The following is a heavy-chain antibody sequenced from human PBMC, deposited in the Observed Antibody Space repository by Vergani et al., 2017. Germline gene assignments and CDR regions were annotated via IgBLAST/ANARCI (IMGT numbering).Heavy chain of an antibody. J-gene: IGHJ6*03. D-gene: IGHD6-13*01. V-gene: IGHV3-23*03. CDR2: IYSGGSST. CDR3: AKDGMAAAGTVTYYYYYMDV. Sequence: EVQLLESGGGLVQPGGSLRLSCAASGFTFSSYAMSWVRQAPGKGLEWVSVIYSGGSSTYYADSVKGRFTISRDNSKNTLYLQMNSLRAEDTAVYYCAKDGMAAAGTVTYYYYYMDVWGKGTTVTVSS. CDR1: GFTFSSYA.